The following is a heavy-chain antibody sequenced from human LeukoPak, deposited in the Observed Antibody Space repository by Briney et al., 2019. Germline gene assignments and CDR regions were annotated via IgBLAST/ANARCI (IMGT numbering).Heavy chain of an antibody. V-gene: IGHV4-34*01. J-gene: IGHJ4*02. CDR2: INHSGST. CDR1: GGSLSGYY. CDR3: ARARLGSLVSFDY. D-gene: IGHD7-27*01. Sequence: SETLSLTCAVYGGSLSGYYWSWIRQPPGKGLEWIGEINHSGSTNYNPSLKSRVTISVDTSKDQFSLKLSSVTAADTAVYYCARARLGSLVSFDYWGQGTLVTVSS.